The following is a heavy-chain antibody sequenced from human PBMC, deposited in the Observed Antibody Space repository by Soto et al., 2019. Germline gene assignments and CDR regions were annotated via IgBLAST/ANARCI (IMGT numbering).Heavy chain of an antibody. D-gene: IGHD1-1*01. CDR2: ISAHNGNT. CDR1: GYTFTSYG. Sequence: QVHLVQSGAEVKKPGASVKVSCKASGYTFTSYGITWVRQAPGQGLEWMGWISAHNGNTDYAQKRQGRVIVTRDTSTSTAYIELRRLRSDDTAVYYCARGRYGDYWGQGALVTVSS. J-gene: IGHJ4*02. V-gene: IGHV1-18*01. CDR3: ARGRYGDY.